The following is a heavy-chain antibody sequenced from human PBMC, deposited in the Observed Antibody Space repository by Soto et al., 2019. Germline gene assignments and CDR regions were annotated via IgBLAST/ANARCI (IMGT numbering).Heavy chain of an antibody. Sequence: WGSLRLRWGASGVTSSGPARHRVRQASGKGLEWVGRIRSKANSYATAYAASVKGRFTISRDDSKNTAYLQMNSLKTEDTAVYYCRGYSSGWTFDYWGQGTPVTVSS. J-gene: IGHJ4*02. V-gene: IGHV3-73*01. CDR2: IRSKANSYAT. CDR3: RGYSSGWTFDY. CDR1: GVTSSGPA. D-gene: IGHD6-19*01.